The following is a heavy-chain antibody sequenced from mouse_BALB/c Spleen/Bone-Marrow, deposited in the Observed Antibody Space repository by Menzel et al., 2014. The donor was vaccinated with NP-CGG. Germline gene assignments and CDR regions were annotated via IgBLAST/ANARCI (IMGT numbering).Heavy chain of an antibody. CDR2: ISPYNGDT. V-gene: IGHV1-20*02. D-gene: IGHD2-3*01. CDR3: ARGGLLRAMDY. CDR1: GYSFTGYF. Sequence: EVKQMESGPELVKPGASVKISCKASGYSFTGYFMNWVMQSHGKSLEWIGRISPYNGDTFYNQKFKGKATLTVDKSSSTAHMELRSLASEDSAVYYCARGGLLRAMDYWGQGTSVTVSS. J-gene: IGHJ4*01.